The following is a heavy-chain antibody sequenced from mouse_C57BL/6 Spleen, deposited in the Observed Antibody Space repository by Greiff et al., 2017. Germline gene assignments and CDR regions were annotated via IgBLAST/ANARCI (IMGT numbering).Heavy chain of an antibody. CDR1: GYAFSSSW. CDR3: ASVYDYDRDYDCDY. CDR2: IYPGDGDT. J-gene: IGHJ2*01. V-gene: IGHV1-82*01. Sequence: VQLQQSGPELVKPGASVKLSCKASGYAFSSSWMNWVKQRPGQGLEWIGRIYPGDGDTNYNEKFKGKATLTADKSSSTAYMQLSSLTSEDSAVXFYASVYDYDRDYDCDYWGQGTTLTVSS. D-gene: IGHD2-4*01.